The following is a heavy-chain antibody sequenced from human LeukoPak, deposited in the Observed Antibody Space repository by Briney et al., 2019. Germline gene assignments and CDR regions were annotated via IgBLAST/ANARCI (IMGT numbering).Heavy chain of an antibody. V-gene: IGHV3-30*03. Sequence: GGSLRLSCAASGFTFRTYAMHWARQAPGKGPEWVTFTSKDEKNKFYADSVKGRFTVSRDNSKNTVYLQMNRLRLEDTAVYYCAGAFSYGPEPFDFWGQGSLVTVSS. CDR1: GFTFRTYA. CDR3: AGAFSYGPEPFDF. D-gene: IGHD3-10*01. CDR2: TSKDEKNK. J-gene: IGHJ4*02.